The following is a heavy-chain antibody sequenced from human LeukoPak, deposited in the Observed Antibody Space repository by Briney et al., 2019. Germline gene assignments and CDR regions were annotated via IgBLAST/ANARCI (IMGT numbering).Heavy chain of an antibody. CDR2: ISSSSSTI. V-gene: IGHV3-48*01. D-gene: IGHD1-26*01. CDR1: GFTFSSYS. CDR3: ARGGSYLSAFDI. Sequence: GGSLRLSCAASGFTFSSYSMNWVRQAPGKGLEWVSYISSSSSTIYYAGSVEGRFTISRDNAKNSLYLQMNSLRAEDTAVYYCARGGSYLSAFDIWGQGTMVTVSS. J-gene: IGHJ3*02.